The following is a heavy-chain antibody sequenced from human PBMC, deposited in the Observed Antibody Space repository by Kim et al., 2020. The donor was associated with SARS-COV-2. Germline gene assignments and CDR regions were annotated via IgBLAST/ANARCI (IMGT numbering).Heavy chain of an antibody. D-gene: IGHD3-10*01. Sequence: GGSLRLSCAASGFTFSSYGMHWVRQAPGKGLEWVAVISYDGSNKYYADSVKGRFTISRDNSKNTLYLQMNSLRAEDTAVYYCAKNLGVYGSGSPPPAYYYYYGMDVWGQGTTVTVSS. V-gene: IGHV3-30*18. CDR3: AKNLGVYGSGSPPPAYYYYYGMDV. CDR2: ISYDGSNK. J-gene: IGHJ6*02. CDR1: GFTFSSYG.